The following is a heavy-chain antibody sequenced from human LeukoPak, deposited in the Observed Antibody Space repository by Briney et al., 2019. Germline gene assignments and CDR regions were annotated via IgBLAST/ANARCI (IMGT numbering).Heavy chain of an antibody. Sequence: SETLSLTCTVSGGSISSYYWSWIRQPAGKGLEWIGRIYTSGSTNYNPSLKSRVTMSVDTSKNQFSLKLSSVTAADTAVYYCYGFGEFMDDFDYWGQGTLVTVSS. CDR1: GGSISSYY. D-gene: IGHD3-10*01. V-gene: IGHV4-4*07. CDR3: YGFGEFMDDFDY. CDR2: IYTSGST. J-gene: IGHJ4*02.